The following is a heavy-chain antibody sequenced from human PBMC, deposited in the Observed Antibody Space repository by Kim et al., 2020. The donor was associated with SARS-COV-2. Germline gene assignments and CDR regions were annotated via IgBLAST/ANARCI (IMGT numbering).Heavy chain of an antibody. Sequence: SETLSLTCAVSGGSISSSNWWSWVRQPPGKGLEWIGEIYHSGSTNYNPSLKSRVTISVDKSKNQFSLKLSSVTAADTAMYYCARKWFGELLGGDWFDPWGQGTLVTVSS. CDR3: ARKWFGELLGGDWFDP. CDR1: GGSISSSNW. CDR2: IYHSGST. D-gene: IGHD3-10*01. V-gene: IGHV4-4*02. J-gene: IGHJ5*02.